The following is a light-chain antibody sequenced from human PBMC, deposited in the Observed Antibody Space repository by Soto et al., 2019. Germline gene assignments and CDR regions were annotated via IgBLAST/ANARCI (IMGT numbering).Light chain of an antibody. J-gene: IGLJ1*01. V-gene: IGLV1-40*01. CDR3: QSYDSTLSASYV. Sequence: QSVRTLPPSLSGAPGQRVTISCTGSSSNIGAGYDVHWYQQRPGTAPKLLIFGNTNRPSGVPDRFSGSKSGTSASLAITGLQAEDEGDYYCQSYDSTLSASYVFGTGTKVTVL. CDR1: SSNIGAGYD. CDR2: GNT.